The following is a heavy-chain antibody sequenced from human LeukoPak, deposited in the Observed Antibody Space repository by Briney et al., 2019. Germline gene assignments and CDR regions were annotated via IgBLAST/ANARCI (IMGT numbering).Heavy chain of an antibody. CDR1: GFTFSSYS. V-gene: IGHV3-21*01. CDR3: AREIGYCSSTSCYTEGFFDY. CDR2: ISSSNSYI. Sequence: GGSLRLSCAASGFTFSSYSMNWVPQAPGKGLEWVSSISSSNSYIYYADSVKGRFTISRDNAKNSLYLQMNSLRAEDTAVYYCAREIGYCSSTSCYTEGFFDYWGQGTLVTVSS. D-gene: IGHD2-2*02. J-gene: IGHJ4*02.